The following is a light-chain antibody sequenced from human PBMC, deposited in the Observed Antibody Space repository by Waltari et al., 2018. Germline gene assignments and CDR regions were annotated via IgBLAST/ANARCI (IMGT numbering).Light chain of an antibody. J-gene: IGLJ2*01. V-gene: IGLV3-19*01. CDR2: GQD. Sequence: SSELTQDPAVSVALGQTVRITCQGDSPRRYYASWYQQRPGQAPILVLYGQDNRPSGIPDRFSGSTSGNTASLTITGAQAEDEADYYCLSRDTSSTRLFGGGTRLTV. CDR3: LSRDTSSTRL. CDR1: SPRRYY.